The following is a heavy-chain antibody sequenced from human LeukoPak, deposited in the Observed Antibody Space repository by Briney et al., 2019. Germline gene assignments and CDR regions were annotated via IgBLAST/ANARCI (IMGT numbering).Heavy chain of an antibody. J-gene: IGHJ4*02. CDR2: IYHRGST. D-gene: IGHD6-13*01. V-gene: IGHV4-34*01. CDR3: ARGRFSSTRRAFDY. CDR1: GGSFSGYY. Sequence: SETLSLTCAVYGGSFSGYYWSWIRQPPGKGLEWIGEIYHRGSTNYNPSLKSRVTISVDTSKYQFSLQLSSVTAAGTAVYYCARGRFSSTRRAFDYWGQGTLVTVSS.